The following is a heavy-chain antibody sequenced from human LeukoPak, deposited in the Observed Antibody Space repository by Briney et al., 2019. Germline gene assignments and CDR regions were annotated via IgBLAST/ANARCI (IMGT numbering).Heavy chain of an antibody. Sequence: GASVKVSCTASGYTFTGYYIHWVRQAPGQGLEWMGWINPNSGGTNYAQKFQGRVTMTRDTSISTAYMELSRLTSDDMAVYYCARDAIVRDYSNSDYWGQGTLVTVSS. CDR1: GYTFTGYY. V-gene: IGHV1-2*02. J-gene: IGHJ4*02. CDR3: ARDAIVRDYSNSDY. CDR2: INPNSGGT. D-gene: IGHD4-11*01.